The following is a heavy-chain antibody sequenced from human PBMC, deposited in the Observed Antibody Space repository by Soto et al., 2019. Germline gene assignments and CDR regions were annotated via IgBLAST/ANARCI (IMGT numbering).Heavy chain of an antibody. CDR3: AKVTAPGDYVPYYYGMDV. CDR2: ISGSGGST. V-gene: IGHV3-23*01. D-gene: IGHD4-17*01. CDR1: GFTFSSYA. Sequence: HPGGSLRLSCAASGFTFSSYAMSWVRQAPGKGLEWVSAISGSGGSTYYADSVKGRFTISRDNSKNTLYLQMNSLRAEDTAVYYCAKVTAPGDYVPYYYGMDVWGQGTTVTVSS. J-gene: IGHJ6*02.